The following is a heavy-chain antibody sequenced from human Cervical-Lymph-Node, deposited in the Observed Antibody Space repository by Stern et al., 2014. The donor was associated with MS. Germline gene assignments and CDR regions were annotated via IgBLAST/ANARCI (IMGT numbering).Heavy chain of an antibody. Sequence: QVTLQESGPTLVKPTQTLTLTCTFSGFSLSTSGVGVGWIRQSPGKALEWLALIYWDDDKRYSPSLESRLTITKDTSKNLVFLTMTNMDPVDTATYYCAHLTTATALDYWGQGTLVTVSS. CDR1: GFSLSTSGVG. J-gene: IGHJ4*02. V-gene: IGHV2-5*02. CDR2: IYWDDDK. D-gene: IGHD1-1*01. CDR3: AHLTTATALDY.